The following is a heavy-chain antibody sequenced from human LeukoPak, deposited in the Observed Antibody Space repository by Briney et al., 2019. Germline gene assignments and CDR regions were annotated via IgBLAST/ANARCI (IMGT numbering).Heavy chain of an antibody. Sequence: PSETLSLTCTVSGGSISSYYWSWIRQPAGKGLEWIARIYTGGSTNYDHSVKGRFTMSVDTSKNPFSLKLSSLTAADTAVYYCARYYESSCYNWFDPWGKGTLVTVSS. CDR3: ARYYESSCYNWFDP. V-gene: IGHV4-59*10. J-gene: IGHJ5*02. D-gene: IGHD3-22*01. CDR2: IYTGGST. CDR1: GGSISSYY.